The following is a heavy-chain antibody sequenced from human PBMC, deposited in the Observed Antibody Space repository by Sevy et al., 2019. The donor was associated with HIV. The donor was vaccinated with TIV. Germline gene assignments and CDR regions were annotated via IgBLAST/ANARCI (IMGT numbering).Heavy chain of an antibody. CDR1: GFSLSTGRVA. Sequence: SGPTLVNPTQTLTLTCTFSGFSLSTGRVAVGWIRQPPGKALEWLALIFWDDDRRYSPSLKSRLTITKDTSKNQVVLTMNNMDPLDTATYYCAHKAIAVAGYYFDFWGQGTLVTVSS. D-gene: IGHD6-19*01. V-gene: IGHV2-5*02. J-gene: IGHJ4*02. CDR2: IFWDDDR. CDR3: AHKAIAVAGYYFDF.